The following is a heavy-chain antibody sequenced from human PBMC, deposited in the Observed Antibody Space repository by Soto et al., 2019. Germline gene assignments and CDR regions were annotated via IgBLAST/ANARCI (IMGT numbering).Heavy chain of an antibody. J-gene: IGHJ4*02. CDR3: ARRTSTDF. CDR1: GFTFSTYE. CDR2: INSGGDTK. V-gene: IGHV3-48*03. D-gene: IGHD6-6*01. Sequence: GGSLSLSCTPSGFTFSTYEMIWVRQAPGKGLEWVSYINSGGDTKYYADSVKGRFTISRDNAKSSLYLQMNSLRAEDTAVYYCARRTSTDFWGQGTLVTVSS.